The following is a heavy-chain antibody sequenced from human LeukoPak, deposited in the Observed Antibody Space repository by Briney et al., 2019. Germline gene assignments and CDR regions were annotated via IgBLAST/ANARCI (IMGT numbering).Heavy chain of an antibody. D-gene: IGHD1-26*01. CDR2: IYSSGST. CDR3: AKSGGYGLIDY. J-gene: IGHJ4*02. CDR1: GASISGSGYY. Sequence: KASETLSLTCTVSGASISGSGYYWGWIRQPPGKGLEWIGSIYSSGSTYYNASLQSRVTISIETSKNQISLRLNSVTAAVTAMYYCAKSGGYGLIDYWGQGTLVTVSS. V-gene: IGHV4-39*01.